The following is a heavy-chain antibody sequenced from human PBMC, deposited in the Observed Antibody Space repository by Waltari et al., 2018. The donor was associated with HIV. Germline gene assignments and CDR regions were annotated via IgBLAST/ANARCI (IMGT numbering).Heavy chain of an antibody. Sequence: EVQLVESGGDLVQPGGSLRLSCAASGFSFRSYSMNWVRQAPGKGLEWISYISNSGNTIDYADSVKGRFTISRDNAKNSLSLQMHSLRAEDTAVYYCARARGYSYGYEDYWGQGALVTVSS. CDR2: ISNSGNTI. J-gene: IGHJ4*02. CDR1: GFSFRSYS. D-gene: IGHD5-18*01. V-gene: IGHV3-48*04. CDR3: ARARGYSYGYEDY.